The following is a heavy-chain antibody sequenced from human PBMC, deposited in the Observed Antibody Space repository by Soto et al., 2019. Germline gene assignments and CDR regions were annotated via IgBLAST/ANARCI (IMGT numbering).Heavy chain of an antibody. CDR1: GGSISSGDYY. Sequence: SEPLSLTCTVSGGSISSGDYYWCWIRQPPGKGLEWIGYIYYSGSTYYNPSLKSRVTISVDTSKNQFSLKLSSVTAADTALYYCARWLGYGPHFDYWGQGTLVTVSS. J-gene: IGHJ4*02. D-gene: IGHD5-12*01. CDR2: IYYSGST. CDR3: ARWLGYGPHFDY. V-gene: IGHV4-30-4*01.